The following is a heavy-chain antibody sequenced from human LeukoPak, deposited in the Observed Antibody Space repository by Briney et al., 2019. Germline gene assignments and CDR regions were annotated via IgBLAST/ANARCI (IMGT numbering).Heavy chain of an antibody. CDR1: GFSLDTRGLC. J-gene: IGHJ4*02. V-gene: IGHV2-70*01. Sequence: SGPALVSPTQTLTLTCSVSGFSLDTRGLCVSWIRQPPGKALEWRALIDRDDDKYYSTSLRTRLTISKDTSKNQVVLTMTNMDPVDTATYYCARIRRSDYGDYDYFDYWGQGTLVTVSS. CDR2: IDRDDDK. D-gene: IGHD4-17*01. CDR3: ARIRRSDYGDYDYFDY.